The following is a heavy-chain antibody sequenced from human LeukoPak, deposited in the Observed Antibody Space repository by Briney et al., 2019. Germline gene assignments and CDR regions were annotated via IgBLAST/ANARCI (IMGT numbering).Heavy chain of an antibody. V-gene: IGHV4-34*01. CDR2: INHSGST. Sequence: SETLSLTCAVYGGSFSDYYWSWIRQPPGKGLEWIGEINHSGSTNYNPSLKSRVTISVDTSKNQFSLKLSSVTAADTAVYYCARRDYDYVWGSYRPRGTFDYWGQGTLVTVSS. CDR1: GGSFSDYY. J-gene: IGHJ4*02. D-gene: IGHD3-16*02. CDR3: ARRDYDYVWGSYRPRGTFDY.